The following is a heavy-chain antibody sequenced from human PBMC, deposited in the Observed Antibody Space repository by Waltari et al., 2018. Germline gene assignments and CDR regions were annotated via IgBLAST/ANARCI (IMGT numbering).Heavy chain of an antibody. CDR1: GYSISSGYY. CDR3: ARDPAKEWERTDY. J-gene: IGHJ4*02. D-gene: IGHD1-26*01. V-gene: IGHV4-38-2*02. Sequence: QVQLQESGPGLVKPSETLSLTCTVSGYSISSGYYWGWIRQPPGKGLEWIGSIYHSGSTYYNPSLKSRVTISVDTSKNQFSLKLSSVTAADTAVYYCARDPAKEWERTDYWGQGTLVTVSS. CDR2: IYHSGST.